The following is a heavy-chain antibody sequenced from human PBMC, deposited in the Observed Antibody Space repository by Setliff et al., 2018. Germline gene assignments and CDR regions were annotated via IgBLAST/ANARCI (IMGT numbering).Heavy chain of an antibody. CDR1: GYTFTNHY. CDR3: VRAPPTVVIPPGRAFFDP. CDR2: ISAYNGNI. J-gene: IGHJ5*02. D-gene: IGHD2-2*01. V-gene: IGHV1-18*04. Sequence: ASVKVSCKASGYTFTNHYMHWVRQAPGQGLEWMGWISAYNGNINYAQKFQGRVTMTTDTYTSTANMELRSLRSDDTAVYYCVRAPPTVVIPPGRAFFDPWGQGTLVTVSS.